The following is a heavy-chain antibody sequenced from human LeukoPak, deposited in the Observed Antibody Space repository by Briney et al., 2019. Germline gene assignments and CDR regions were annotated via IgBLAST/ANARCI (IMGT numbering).Heavy chain of an antibody. CDR1: GGSISSSSYY. CDR2: IYYSGST. Sequence: SETLSLTCTVSGGSISSSSYYRGWIRQPPGKGLEWIGSIYYSGSTYYNPSLKSRVTISVDTSKNQFSLKLSSVTAADTAVYYCASEPQHDYGDYGWGVYWGQGTLVTVSS. J-gene: IGHJ4*02. CDR3: ASEPQHDYGDYGWGVY. V-gene: IGHV4-39*01. D-gene: IGHD4-17*01.